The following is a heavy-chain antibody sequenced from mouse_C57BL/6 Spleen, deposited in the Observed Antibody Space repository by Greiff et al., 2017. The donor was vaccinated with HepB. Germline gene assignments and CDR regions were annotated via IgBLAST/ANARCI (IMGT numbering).Heavy chain of an antibody. CDR3: TRNSDYDGVFDY. CDR1: GFTFSSYG. J-gene: IGHJ2*01. V-gene: IGHV5-6*01. D-gene: IGHD2-4*01. Sequence: EVQGVESGGDLVKPGGSLKLSCAASGFTFSSYGMSWVRQTPDKRLEWVATISSGGSYTYYPDSVKGRFTISRDNAKNTLYLQMSSLKSEDTAMYYCTRNSDYDGVFDYWGQGTTLTVSS. CDR2: ISSGGSYT.